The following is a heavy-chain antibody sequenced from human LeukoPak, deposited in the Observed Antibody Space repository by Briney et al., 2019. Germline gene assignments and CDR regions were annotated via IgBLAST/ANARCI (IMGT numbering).Heavy chain of an antibody. Sequence: SETLSLTCIVSGGSISYDYWTWIRQSPGKRQEWIGYIHYSGATNYSPSLKSRVTISVDTSKNQFSLKLGTVTAADTALYYRATLRGASTAVFDSWGQGALVTVSS. V-gene: IGHV4-59*08. CDR3: ATLRGASTAVFDS. CDR2: IHYSGAT. CDR1: GGSISYDY. D-gene: IGHD2-21*02. J-gene: IGHJ4*02.